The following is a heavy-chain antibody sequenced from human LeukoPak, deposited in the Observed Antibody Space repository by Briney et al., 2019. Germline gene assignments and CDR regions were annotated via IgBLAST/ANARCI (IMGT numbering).Heavy chain of an antibody. D-gene: IGHD3-22*01. CDR1: GGSISSGGYY. V-gene: IGHV4-61*08. Sequence: SQTLSLTCTVSGGSISSGGYYWSWIRQHPGKGLEWIGYIYYSGSTNYNPSLKSRVTISVDTSKNQFSLKLSSVTAADTAVYYCAREHYYDRALGYWGQGTLVTVSS. J-gene: IGHJ4*02. CDR2: IYYSGST. CDR3: AREHYYDRALGY.